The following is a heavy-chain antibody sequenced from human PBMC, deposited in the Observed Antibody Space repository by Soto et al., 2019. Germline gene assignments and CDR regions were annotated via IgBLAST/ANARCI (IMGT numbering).Heavy chain of an antibody. V-gene: IGHV3-30*18. CDR3: AKDRVSSWFEYFQH. J-gene: IGHJ1*01. CDR2: ISYDGSNK. D-gene: IGHD6-13*01. Sequence: GGSLRLSCAASGFTFSSYGMHWVRQAPGKGLEWVAVISYDGSNKYYADSVKGRFTISRDNSKNTLYLQMNSLRAEDTAVYYCAKDRVSSWFEYFQHWGQGT. CDR1: GFTFSSYG.